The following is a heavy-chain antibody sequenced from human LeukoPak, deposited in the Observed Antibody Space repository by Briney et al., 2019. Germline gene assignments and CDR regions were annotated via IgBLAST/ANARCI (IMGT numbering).Heavy chain of an antibody. D-gene: IGHD3-22*01. J-gene: IGHJ6*03. CDR1: GFTFDDYA. Sequence: GGSLRLSCAASGFTFDDYAMHWVRQAPGKGLEWVSLISWDGGSTYYADSVKGRFTISRDNSKNSLYLQMNSLRAEDTALYYCAKNHYDSSGYAVYYYMDVWGKGTTVTVSS. CDR2: ISWDGGST. V-gene: IGHV3-43D*03. CDR3: AKNHYDSSGYAVYYYMDV.